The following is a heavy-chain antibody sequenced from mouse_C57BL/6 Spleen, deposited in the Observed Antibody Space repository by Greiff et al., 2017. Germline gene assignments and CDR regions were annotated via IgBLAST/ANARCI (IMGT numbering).Heavy chain of an antibody. J-gene: IGHJ2*01. CDR3: TTHYYGSSEDYFDY. D-gene: IGHD1-1*01. CDR2: IDPEDGDT. CDR1: GFNIKDYY. V-gene: IGHV14-1*01. Sequence: EVQGVESGAELVRPGASVKLSCTASGFNIKDYYMHWVKQRPEQGLEWIGRIDPEDGDTEYAPKFQGKATMTADTSSNTAYLQLSSLTSEDTAVYYCTTHYYGSSEDYFDYWGQGTTLTVSS.